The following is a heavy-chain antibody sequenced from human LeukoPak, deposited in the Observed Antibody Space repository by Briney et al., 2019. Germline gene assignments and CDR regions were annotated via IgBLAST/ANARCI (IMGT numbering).Heavy chain of an antibody. Sequence: SVKVSCKASGGTFSSYAISWVRQAPGQGLEWMGGIILIFGTANCAQKFQGRVTITSDKSTSTAYMELSSLRSEDTAVYYCARHNSVDFWRSNYRHYYHYYMDVWGKGTTVTVSS. CDR3: ARHNSVDFWRSNYRHYYHYYMDV. V-gene: IGHV1-69*06. D-gene: IGHD3-3*01. CDR2: IILIFGTA. J-gene: IGHJ6*03. CDR1: GGTFSSYA.